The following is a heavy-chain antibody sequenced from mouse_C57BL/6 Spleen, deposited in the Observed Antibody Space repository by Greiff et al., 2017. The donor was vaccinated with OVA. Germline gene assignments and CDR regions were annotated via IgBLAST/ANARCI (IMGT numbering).Heavy chain of an antibody. Sequence: EVKLMESEGGLVQPGSSMKLSCTASGFTFSDYYMAWVRQVPEKGLEWVANINYDGSSTYYLDSLKSRFIISRDNAKNILYLQMSSLKSEDTATYYCARDRGIYFDYWGQGTTLTVSS. CDR1: GFTFSDYY. CDR3: ARDRGIYFDY. J-gene: IGHJ2*01. V-gene: IGHV5-16*01. D-gene: IGHD3-3*01. CDR2: INYDGSST.